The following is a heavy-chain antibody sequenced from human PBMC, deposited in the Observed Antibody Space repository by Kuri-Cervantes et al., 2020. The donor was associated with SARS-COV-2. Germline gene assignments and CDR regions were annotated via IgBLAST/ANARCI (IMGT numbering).Heavy chain of an antibody. Sequence: SETLSLTCAVSGYSISSGYYWGWIRQPPGKGLEWIGSIYHSGSTYYNPSLKSRVTISVDTSKNQFSLKLSSVTAADTAVYYCARDRSLGYQLRAYYFDYWGQGTLVTVSS. CDR1: GYSISSGYY. V-gene: IGHV4-38-2*02. CDR2: IYHSGST. D-gene: IGHD2-2*01. CDR3: ARDRSLGYQLRAYYFDY. J-gene: IGHJ4*02.